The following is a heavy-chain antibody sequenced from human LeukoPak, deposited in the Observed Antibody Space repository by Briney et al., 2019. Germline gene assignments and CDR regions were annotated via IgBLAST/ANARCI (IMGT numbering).Heavy chain of an antibody. CDR2: IIPIFGTA. V-gene: IGHV1-69*13. D-gene: IGHD3-22*01. CDR3: ARAPNYYDSSGYHYLLYY. CDR1: GGTFSSYA. Sequence: GASVKVSCKASGGTFSSYAISWVRQAPGQGLEWMGGIIPIFGTANYAQKFQGRVTITADESTSTAYMELSSLRSEDTAVYYCARAPNYYDSSGYHYLLYYWGQGTLVTVSS. J-gene: IGHJ4*02.